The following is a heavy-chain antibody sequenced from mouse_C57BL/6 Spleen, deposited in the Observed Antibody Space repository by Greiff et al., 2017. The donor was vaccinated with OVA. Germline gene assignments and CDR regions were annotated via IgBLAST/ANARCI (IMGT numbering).Heavy chain of an antibody. CDR3: ARNCGSRWWYFDV. V-gene: IGHV1-39*01. CDR1: GYSFTDYN. Sequence: VQLKESGPELVKPGASVKISCKASGYSFTDYNMNWVKQSNGKSLEWIGVINPNYGTTSYNQKFKGKATLTVDQSSSTAYMQLNSLTSEDSAVYCCARNCGSRWWYFDVWGTGTTVTVSS. D-gene: IGHD1-1*01. CDR2: INPNYGTT. J-gene: IGHJ1*03.